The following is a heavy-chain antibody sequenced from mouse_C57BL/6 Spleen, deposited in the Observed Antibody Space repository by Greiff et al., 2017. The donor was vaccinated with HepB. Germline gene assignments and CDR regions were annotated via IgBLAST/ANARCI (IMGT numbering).Heavy chain of an antibody. Sequence: EVQLQESGAELVRPGSSVKMSCKTSGYTFTSYGINWVKQRPGQGLEWSGYIYIGNGYTEYNEKFKGKATLTSDTSSSTADMQLSSLTSEDSAISFCARAGKDYGSSSFAYWGQGTLVTVSA. D-gene: IGHD1-1*01. CDR1: GYTFTSYG. CDR3: ARAGKDYGSSSFAY. CDR2: IYIGNGYT. J-gene: IGHJ3*01. V-gene: IGHV1-58*01.